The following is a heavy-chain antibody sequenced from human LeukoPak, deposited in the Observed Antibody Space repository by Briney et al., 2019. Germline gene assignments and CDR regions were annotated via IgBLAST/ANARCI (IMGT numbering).Heavy chain of an antibody. V-gene: IGHV1-46*01. J-gene: IGHJ4*02. CDR1: GYTFTSYY. CDR3: ARGGYSGYDCGY. D-gene: IGHD5-12*01. CDR2: INPSGGST. Sequence: ASVKVSCKASGYTFTSYYMHWVRQAPGQGLEWIGIINPSGGSTSYAQKFQGRVTITTDESTSTAYMELSSLRSEDTAVYYCARGGYSGYDCGYWGQGTLVTFSS.